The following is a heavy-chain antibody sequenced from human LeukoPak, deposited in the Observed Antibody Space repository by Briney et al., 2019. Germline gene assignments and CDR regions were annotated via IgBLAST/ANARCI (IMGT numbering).Heavy chain of an antibody. CDR1: GGSISSSSYY. CDR2: IYYSGST. D-gene: IGHD3-22*01. CDR3: ARRRYYDSSGYIDY. V-gene: IGHV4-39*01. Sequence: SETLSLTCTVSGGSISSSSYYWGWIRQPPGKGLEWIGSIYYSGSTYYNPSLKSRVTISVDTSKNQFSLKLSSVTAADTAVYYCARRRYYDSSGYIDYWGQGTLVTVSS. J-gene: IGHJ4*02.